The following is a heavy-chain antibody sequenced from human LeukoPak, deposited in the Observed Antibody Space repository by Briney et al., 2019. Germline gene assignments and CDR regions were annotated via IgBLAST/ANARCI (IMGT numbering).Heavy chain of an antibody. CDR2: ISNRGDTI. CDR1: GFTLIDNY. CDR3: VREAVYLLDP. J-gene: IGHJ5*02. D-gene: IGHD6-19*01. V-gene: IGHV3-11*01. Sequence: PGGSLRLSCAASGFTLIDNYMTWVRQPPGKGLEWVSSISNRGDTIYYADSVKGRFSISRDNAKNSLYLQMNDLRVDDTAVYCCVREAVYLLDPWGQGTLVTVPS.